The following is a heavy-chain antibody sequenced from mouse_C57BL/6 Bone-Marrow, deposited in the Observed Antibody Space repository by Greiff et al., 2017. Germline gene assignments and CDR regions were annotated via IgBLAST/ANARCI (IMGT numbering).Heavy chain of an antibody. CDR1: GYTFTSYW. CDR2: IDPSDSYT. V-gene: IGHV1-69*01. Sequence: VQLQQPGAELVMPGASVKLSCKASGYTFTSYWMHWVKQRPGQGLEWIGEIDPSDSYTNYNQKFKGKSTLAVDKSSSTAYMQLSSLTSEDSAVYYCARYGYYPPCVAYWGQGTLVTVSA. J-gene: IGHJ3*01. CDR3: ARYGYYPPCVAY. D-gene: IGHD2-3*01.